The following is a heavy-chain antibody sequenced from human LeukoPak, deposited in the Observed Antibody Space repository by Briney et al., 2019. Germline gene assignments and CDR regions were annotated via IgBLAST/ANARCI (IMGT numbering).Heavy chain of an antibody. V-gene: IGHV3-64D*06. J-gene: IGHJ4*02. CDR1: GLTFPSYA. CDR3: VTAYCSSTNCYGPEY. Sequence: GGSLRLSCSASGLTFPSYALHWVRQAPGKGGEYGSAISTTGSRTYYADSVKGRFTISRDNSKSTIYLQMISLRPEDTAVYYCVTAYCSSTNCYGPEYWGRGTLVTVSS. CDR2: ISTTGSRT. D-gene: IGHD2-2*01.